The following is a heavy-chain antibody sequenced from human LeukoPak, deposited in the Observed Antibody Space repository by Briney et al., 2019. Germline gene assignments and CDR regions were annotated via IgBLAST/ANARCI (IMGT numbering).Heavy chain of an antibody. CDR2: ISSDGSST. Sequence: PGGSLRLSCAAAVLTFNSYWMHWGRHAPAQGLLWVSRISSDGSSTSYADSVKGRFTISRDNAKNTLYLQMNSLRAEDTAVYYCARALAVAGTGGHYWGQGTLVTVSS. J-gene: IGHJ4*02. CDR1: VLTFNSYW. CDR3: ARALAVAGTGGHY. V-gene: IGHV3-74*01. D-gene: IGHD6-19*01.